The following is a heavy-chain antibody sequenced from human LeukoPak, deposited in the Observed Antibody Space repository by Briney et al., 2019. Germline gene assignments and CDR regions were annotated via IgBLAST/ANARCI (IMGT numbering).Heavy chain of an antibody. D-gene: IGHD3-9*01. CDR1: AFTFSSYG. CDR2: ISYDGSNK. CDR3: AKGARYDILTGDY. Sequence: PGRSLRLSCAASAFTFSSYGMHWVRQAPGKGLEWVAVISYDGSNKYYADSVKGRFTISRDNSKNTLYLQMNSLRAEDTAVYYCAKGARYDILTGDYWGQGTLVTVSS. J-gene: IGHJ4*02. V-gene: IGHV3-30*18.